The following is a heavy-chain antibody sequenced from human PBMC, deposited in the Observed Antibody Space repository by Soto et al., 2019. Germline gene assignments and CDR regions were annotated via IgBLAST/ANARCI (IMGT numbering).Heavy chain of an antibody. CDR3: AGNYCSSTSCSYYYYYYGMDV. J-gene: IGHJ6*02. Sequence: ASVKVSCKASGYTFTSYGISWVGQAPGQGLEWMGWISDYNGNTNYAQKLQGRVTMTTDTSTSTAYMELRSLRSDDTAVYYCAGNYCSSTSCSYYYYYYGMDVWGQGTTVTVSS. D-gene: IGHD2-2*01. V-gene: IGHV1-18*01. CDR1: GYTFTSYG. CDR2: ISDYNGNT.